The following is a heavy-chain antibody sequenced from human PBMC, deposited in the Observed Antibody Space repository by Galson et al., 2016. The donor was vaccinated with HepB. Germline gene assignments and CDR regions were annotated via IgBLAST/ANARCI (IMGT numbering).Heavy chain of an antibody. CDR3: ARDGGCDDGVCFGFNS. CDR2: LTYDGSKD. Sequence: SLRLSCAASGLTFSHYAIHWIRQAPGKGLEWVAALTYDGSKDFYADSVTGRFTISRDNSKNTLYLQMNSLRTEDTGLYYCARDGGCDDGVCFGFNSWGQGTLVTVSP. J-gene: IGHJ4*02. CDR1: GLTFSHYA. D-gene: IGHD2-8*01. V-gene: IGHV3-30-3*01.